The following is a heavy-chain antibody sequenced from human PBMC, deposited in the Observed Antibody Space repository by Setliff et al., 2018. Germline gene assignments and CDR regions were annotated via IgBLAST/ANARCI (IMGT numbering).Heavy chain of an antibody. Sequence: PSETLSLTCSVSGDSINSGTYYWSWFRQSAGKGLEWFGRIYTGGSTNYNPSLKSRVTISLDTSKNHFSLTLTSVTAADTAVYYCARGRGLEWLPESWFDPWGQGTLVTVSS. CDR3: ARGRGLEWLPESWFDP. CDR1: GDSINSGTYY. CDR2: IYTGGST. J-gene: IGHJ5*02. D-gene: IGHD3-3*01. V-gene: IGHV4-61*02.